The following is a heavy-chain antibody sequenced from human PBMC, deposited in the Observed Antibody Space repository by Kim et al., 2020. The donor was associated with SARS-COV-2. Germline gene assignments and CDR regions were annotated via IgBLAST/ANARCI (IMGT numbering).Heavy chain of an antibody. Sequence: SETLSLTCTVSGGSISSSSYYWGWIRQPPGKGLEWIGSIYYSGSTYYNPSLKSRVTISVDTSKNQFSLKLSSVTAADTAVYYCAETMYYYGSGRYGHENWFDPWGQGTLVTVSS. D-gene: IGHD3-10*01. V-gene: IGHV4-39*01. CDR3: AETMYYYGSGRYGHENWFDP. CDR2: IYYSGST. J-gene: IGHJ5*02. CDR1: GGSISSSSYY.